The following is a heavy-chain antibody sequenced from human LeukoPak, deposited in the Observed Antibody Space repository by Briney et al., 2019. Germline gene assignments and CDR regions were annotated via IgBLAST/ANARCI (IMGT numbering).Heavy chain of an antibody. D-gene: IGHD1-26*01. V-gene: IGHV3-48*04. CDR1: GFTFSSYS. J-gene: IGHJ4*02. Sequence: GGSLRLPCAASGFTFSSYSMNWVRQAPGKGLEWVSYISSSSTIYYADSVKGRFTISRDNAKNSLYLQMNSLRAEDTAVYYCARDDPQGGATTNWGQGTLVTVSS. CDR2: ISSSSTI. CDR3: ARDDPQGGATTN.